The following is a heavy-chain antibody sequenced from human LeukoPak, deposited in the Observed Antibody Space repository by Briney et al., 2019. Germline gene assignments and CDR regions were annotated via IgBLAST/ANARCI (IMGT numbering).Heavy chain of an antibody. CDR1: GFTVSSNY. CDR3: TRRGAGESSGYYLGY. V-gene: IGHV3-53*01. J-gene: IGHJ4*02. Sequence: PGGSLRPSCAASGFTVSSNYMTWVRQAPGKGLEWVSVIYSGGSTYYADSVKGRFTISRDNSKNTLYLQMNSLRAEDTAVYYCTRRGAGESSGYYLGYWGQGTLVTVSS. CDR2: IYSGGST. D-gene: IGHD3-22*01.